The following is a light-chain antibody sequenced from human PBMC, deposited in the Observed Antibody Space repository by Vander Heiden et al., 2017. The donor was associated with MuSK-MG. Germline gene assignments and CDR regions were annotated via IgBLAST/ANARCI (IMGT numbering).Light chain of an antibody. Sequence: EIVLTQSPATLSLSPGERATLSCRASQSVSSYLAWYQQKPGQAPRLLIYDASNRATGISARFSGSGAGTDFTLTISSRDPEDFAVYYCQQRCYWPPWTFGQGTKVEIK. CDR1: QSVSSY. J-gene: IGKJ1*01. V-gene: IGKV3-11*01. CDR3: QQRCYWPPWT. CDR2: DAS.